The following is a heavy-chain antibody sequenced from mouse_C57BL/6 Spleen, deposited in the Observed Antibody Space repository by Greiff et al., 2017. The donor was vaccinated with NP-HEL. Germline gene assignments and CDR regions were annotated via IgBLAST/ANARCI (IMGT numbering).Heavy chain of an antibody. D-gene: IGHD2-2*01. CDR3: ARGGYDAGYYAMDY. V-gene: IGHV5-17*01. J-gene: IGHJ4*01. Sequence: DVMLVESGGGLVKPGGSLKLSCAASGFTFSDYGMHWVRQAPEKGLEWVAYISSGSSTIYYADTVKGRFTISRDNAKNTLFLQMTSLRSEDTAMYYCARGGYDAGYYAMDYWGQGTSVTVSS. CDR1: GFTFSDYG. CDR2: ISSGSSTI.